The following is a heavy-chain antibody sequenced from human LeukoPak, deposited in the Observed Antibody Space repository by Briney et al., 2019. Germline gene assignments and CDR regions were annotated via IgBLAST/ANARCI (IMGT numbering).Heavy chain of an antibody. V-gene: IGHV4-39*01. Sequence: SETLSLTCSVSGGSISSSSSYWGWIRQPPGKGLEWIGSIYYSGSSFDNPALKSRVTISVDTSKNQFSLKLSSVTAADAAVYYCARHRSGWLQSSFDYWGQGTLVTVSS. D-gene: IGHD5-24*01. CDR2: IYYSGSS. CDR1: GGSISSSSSY. CDR3: ARHRSGWLQSSFDY. J-gene: IGHJ4*02.